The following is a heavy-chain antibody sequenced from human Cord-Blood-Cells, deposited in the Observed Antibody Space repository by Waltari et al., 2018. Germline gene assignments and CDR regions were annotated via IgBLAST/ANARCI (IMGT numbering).Heavy chain of an antibody. Sequence: QVQLVQPGAEVKKPGSSVKVSCKASGGTFSSYAISWVRRAPGQGLEWMGGIIPIFGTANYAKKFQGRVTITADESTSTAYMELSSLRSEDTAVYYCARSPRGSSWYYYYGMDVWGQGTTVTVSS. CDR2: IIPIFGTA. CDR1: GGTFSSYA. CDR3: ARSPRGSSWYYYYGMDV. J-gene: IGHJ6*02. D-gene: IGHD6-13*01. V-gene: IGHV1-69*01.